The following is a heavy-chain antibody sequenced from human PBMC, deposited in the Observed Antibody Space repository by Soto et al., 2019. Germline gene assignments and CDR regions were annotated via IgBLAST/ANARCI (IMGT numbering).Heavy chain of an antibody. CDR3: AAEPYYYDSSGYYYSRTFDY. J-gene: IGHJ4*02. CDR1: GYTFTTYA. D-gene: IGHD3-22*01. V-gene: IGHV1-3*01. Sequence: ASVKVPCKASGYTFTTYAIHWVRHSPGQRLEMMGWINADNANTKYSQKLQGRVTITRDTSTSTAYMELSSLRSDDTAVYYCAAEPYYYDSSGYYYSRTFDYWGQGTLVTVSS. CDR2: INADNANT.